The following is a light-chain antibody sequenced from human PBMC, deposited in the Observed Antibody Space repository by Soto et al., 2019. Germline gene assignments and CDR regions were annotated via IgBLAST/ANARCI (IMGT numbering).Light chain of an antibody. CDR3: QQLNSFPLT. Sequence: DIQLTQSPSFLSASVGDRVTITCRASQGISSYLAWYQQKPGKAPKLLIYAASTLQSGVPPRFSGSGSGTEFTLTISSLQPQYFATYYCQQLNSFPLTFGGGTKVEIK. J-gene: IGKJ4*01. CDR1: QGISSY. V-gene: IGKV1-9*01. CDR2: AAS.